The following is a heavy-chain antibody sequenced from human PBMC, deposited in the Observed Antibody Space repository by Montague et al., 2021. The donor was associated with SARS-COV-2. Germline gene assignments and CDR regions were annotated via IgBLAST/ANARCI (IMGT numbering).Heavy chain of an antibody. J-gene: IGHJ5*02. CDR2: IKQDGSEK. CDR3: ARDRIKYGPYNWFDP. Sequence: SLRLSCAASGFTFSSYWMSWVRQAPGKGLEWVANIKQDGSEKYYMDSVKGRFTISRDNAKNSLYLQMNSLRAEDTAVYYCARDRIKYGPYNWFDPWGQGTLVTVSS. CDR1: GFTFSSYW. D-gene: IGHD4-17*01. V-gene: IGHV3-7*03.